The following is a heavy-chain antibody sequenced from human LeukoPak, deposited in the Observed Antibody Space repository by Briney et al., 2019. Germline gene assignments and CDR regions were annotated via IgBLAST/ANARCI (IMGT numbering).Heavy chain of an antibody. CDR2: ISSSGSTI. J-gene: IGHJ6*03. D-gene: IGHD7-27*01. CDR1: GFTFSDYY. Sequence: GGSLRLSCAASGFTFSDYYMSWIRQAPGKGLEWVSYISSSGSTIYYADSVKGRFTISRDNSKNTLYLQMNSLRAEDTAVYYCAKTGAGYYYMDVWGKGTTVTVSS. CDR3: AKTGAGYYYMDV. V-gene: IGHV3-11*01.